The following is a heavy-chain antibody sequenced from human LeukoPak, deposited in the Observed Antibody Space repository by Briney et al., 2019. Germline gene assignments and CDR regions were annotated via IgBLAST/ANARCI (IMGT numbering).Heavy chain of an antibody. CDR1: GYTFTSYG. CDR3: ARDLVHHRLLGTAYNWFDP. CDR2: INTYNGNT. V-gene: IGHV1-18*01. D-gene: IGHD3-16*01. Sequence: GASVKVSCKASGYTFTSYGISWARQAPGHGLRWMGWINTYNGNTIYAQKLQGRVTMTTDTSTSTAYMELRSLRSDDTAVYYCARDLVHHRLLGTAYNWFDPWGQGTLVTVSS. J-gene: IGHJ5*02.